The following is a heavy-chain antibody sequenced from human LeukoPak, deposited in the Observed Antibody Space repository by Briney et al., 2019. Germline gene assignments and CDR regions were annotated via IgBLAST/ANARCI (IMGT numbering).Heavy chain of an antibody. Sequence: PGGSLRLSCGASGFIFSSYRVNWVRQARGEGLEWVSSISSSSSYIYYAASVKGRFTISRDNAKNSLYLQMNSLRAEDTAVYYCARDRRAYCSSTSCYRMDVWGQGTTVTVSS. CDR1: GFIFSSYR. J-gene: IGHJ6*02. V-gene: IGHV3-21*01. D-gene: IGHD2-2*01. CDR2: ISSSSSYI. CDR3: ARDRRAYCSSTSCYRMDV.